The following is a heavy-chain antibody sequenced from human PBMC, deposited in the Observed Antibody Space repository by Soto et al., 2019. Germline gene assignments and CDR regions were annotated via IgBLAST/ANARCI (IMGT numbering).Heavy chain of an antibody. CDR3: VSRVSGNYDY. J-gene: IGHJ4*02. V-gene: IGHV3-64*01. CDR2: ISSNGGTT. Sequence: EVQLAESGGGMVQPGGSLRLSCVAFGFTFSSYDMHWVRQAPGKGLEYVSSISSNGGTTYYGNSVKGRFTISRDNSKNTPYLQMGSLRAEDMPVYYCVSRVSGNYDYWCQGTLVTVSS. CDR1: GFTFSSYD. D-gene: IGHD1-7*01.